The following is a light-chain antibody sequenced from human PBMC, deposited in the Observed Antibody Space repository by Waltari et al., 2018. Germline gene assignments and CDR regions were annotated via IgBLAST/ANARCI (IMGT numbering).Light chain of an antibody. CDR1: QSISTN. CDR3: QQYNNWPPLYT. CDR2: DTS. V-gene: IGKV3-15*01. Sequence: EIVMTQSPATLSMFPGERATLSCRASQSISTNLAWYQQRPGQAPRLLIYDTSTRATGIPVKFSGSGSGTEFTLTISDLQPEDFAVYYCQQYNNWPPLYTFGQGTKLDIK. J-gene: IGKJ2*01.